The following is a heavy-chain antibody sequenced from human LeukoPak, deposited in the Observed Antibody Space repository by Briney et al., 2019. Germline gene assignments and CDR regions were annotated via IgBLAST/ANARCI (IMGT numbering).Heavy chain of an antibody. V-gene: IGHV3-21*01. CDR3: ARPTTVTTISADAFDI. J-gene: IGHJ3*02. Sequence: PGGSLRLSCAASGFTFSDYTMNWVRQAPGKGLEWVSSISSGGTYKYYADSVKGRFTISRDNAQNSLYLQMNSLRAEDSSVYYCARPTTVTTISADAFDIWGQGTMVTVSP. D-gene: IGHD4-17*01. CDR2: ISSGGTYK. CDR1: GFTFSDYT.